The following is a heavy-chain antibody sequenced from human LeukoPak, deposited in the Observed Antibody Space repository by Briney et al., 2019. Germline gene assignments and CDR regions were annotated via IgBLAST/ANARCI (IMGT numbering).Heavy chain of an antibody. D-gene: IGHD1-26*01. CDR2: INPSGGST. V-gene: IGHV1-46*01. CDR1: GYTFTSYY. CDR3: ARDRRGQWELRYYYYYYMDV. J-gene: IGHJ6*03. Sequence: ASVKVSCKASGYTFTSYYMHWVRQAPGQGLEWMGIINPSGGSTSYAQKFQGRVTMTRDTSTSTVYMELSSLRSEDTAVYYCARDRRGQWELRYYYYYYMDVWGKGTTVTISS.